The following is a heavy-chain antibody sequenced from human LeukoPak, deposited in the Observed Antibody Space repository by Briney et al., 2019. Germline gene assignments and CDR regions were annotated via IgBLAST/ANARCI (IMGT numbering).Heavy chain of an antibody. J-gene: IGHJ6*03. CDR2: ISGGGDNT. Sequence: GGSLRLSCAVSGFPFSDFAMSWVRQAPGKGLEWVSTISGGGDNTYFAGSEKGRFTISRDNSKNTLFLQMVSLRAEDTAVYYCAKFEGALLGNYYMDVWGKGTTVSVSS. CDR1: GFPFSDFA. V-gene: IGHV3-23*01. CDR3: AKFEGALLGNYYMDV.